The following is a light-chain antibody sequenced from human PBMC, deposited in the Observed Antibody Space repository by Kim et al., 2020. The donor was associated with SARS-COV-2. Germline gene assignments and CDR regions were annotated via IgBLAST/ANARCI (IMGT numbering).Light chain of an antibody. V-gene: IGLV3-19*01. J-gene: IGLJ2*01. Sequence: VALGQTVRINCQGDSLRKYYTTWYQQKARQAPVLVFYAKDKRPSGVPDRFSGSTSGNTASLTITGAQAADEADYYCTSRDSRGKVVFGGGTKVTVL. CDR3: TSRDSRGKVV. CDR1: SLRKYY. CDR2: AKD.